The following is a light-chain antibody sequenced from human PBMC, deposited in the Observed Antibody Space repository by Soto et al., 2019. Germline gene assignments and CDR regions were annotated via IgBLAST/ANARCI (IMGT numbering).Light chain of an antibody. V-gene: IGKV3-11*01. J-gene: IGKJ5*01. Sequence: EIVMTQSPATLSVSPGERATLSCRASQSVSSYLLWYQQKPGQAPRLLIYDASNRATGIPARFSGSGSGTDFTLTISSLEPEDFAVYYCQQRSNWITFGQGTRLEIK. CDR3: QQRSNWIT. CDR2: DAS. CDR1: QSVSSY.